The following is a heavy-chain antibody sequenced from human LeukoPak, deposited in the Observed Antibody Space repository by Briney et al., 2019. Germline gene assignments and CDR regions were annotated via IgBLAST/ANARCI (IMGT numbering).Heavy chain of an antibody. V-gene: IGHV4-4*07. D-gene: IGHD1-7*01. J-gene: IGHJ5*02. Sequence: SETLSLTCTVSGGSIRSYYWNWIRQPAGKGLEWIGRIYTTGITNYNPSLKSRVTMSVDTSKNDFSLELSSVTAADTAVYYCARDRDWNYWFDAWGQGTLVTVST. CDR3: ARDRDWNYWFDA. CDR1: GGSIRSYY. CDR2: IYTTGIT.